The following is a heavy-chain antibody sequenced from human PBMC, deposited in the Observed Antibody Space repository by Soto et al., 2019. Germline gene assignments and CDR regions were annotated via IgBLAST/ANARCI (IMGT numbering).Heavy chain of an antibody. J-gene: IGHJ4*02. CDR3: AHSPDCISTSCYTHFDH. CDR2: IYWDDDK. D-gene: IGHD2-2*02. V-gene: IGHV2-5*02. CDR1: GFSLSTSGVG. Sequence: QITLKESGPTLVKPTQTLTLTCTFSGFSLSTSGVGVGWIRQPPGKALEWLALIYWDDDKRYSPSLKSRLTSTKDTSKNPVVLTMTNMDPVDTATYYCAHSPDCISTSCYTHFDHWGQGTLVTVSS.